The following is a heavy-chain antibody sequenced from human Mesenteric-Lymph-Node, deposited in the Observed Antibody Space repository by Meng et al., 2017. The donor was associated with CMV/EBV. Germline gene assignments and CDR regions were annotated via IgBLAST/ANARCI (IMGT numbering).Heavy chain of an antibody. CDR1: GGSISTGTYY. CDR2: IFYSGST. CDR3: ARLGSISWHFDF. J-gene: IGHJ4*02. D-gene: IGHD6-13*01. V-gene: IGHV4-39*01. Sequence: GGSISTGTYYWAWLRQPPGKGLEWIGSIFYSGSTYYNPSLKSRVTISVDTSKNQFSLKLSSVTAADTAVYYCARLGSISWHFDFWGQGTLVTVSS.